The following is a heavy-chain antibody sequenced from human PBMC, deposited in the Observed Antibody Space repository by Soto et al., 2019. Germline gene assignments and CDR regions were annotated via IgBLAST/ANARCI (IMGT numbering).Heavy chain of an antibody. CDR2: IHATATT. Sequence: QVQLQESGPGLVQPSQTLSLTCTVSGGSISIDDYYWTWVRQPPGKGLEWVGNIHATATTGYYPSLSSRLILSVDTSSNQFSLRLKYVTATDTAVYFCASQYYDFSSGALDFWGQGILVPVSS. V-gene: IGHV4-30-4*01. CDR1: GGSISIDDYY. J-gene: IGHJ4*02. D-gene: IGHD3-3*01. CDR3: ASQYYDFSSGALDF.